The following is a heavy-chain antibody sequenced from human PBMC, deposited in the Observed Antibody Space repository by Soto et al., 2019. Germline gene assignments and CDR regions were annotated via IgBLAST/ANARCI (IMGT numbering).Heavy chain of an antibody. J-gene: IGHJ4*02. CDR1: GGSISSGDYY. CDR2: IYYSGST. Sequence: QVQLQESGPGLVKPSQTLSLTCTVSGGSISSGDYYWSWIRQPPGKGLECIGYIYYSGSTYYNPSLKSRVTISVDKSKNQFSLKLSSVTAADTAVYYCASLRKGCISKDGVWCFDYWGQGTLVTVSS. CDR3: ASLRKGCISKDGVWCFDY. D-gene: IGHD2-2*01. V-gene: IGHV4-30-4*01.